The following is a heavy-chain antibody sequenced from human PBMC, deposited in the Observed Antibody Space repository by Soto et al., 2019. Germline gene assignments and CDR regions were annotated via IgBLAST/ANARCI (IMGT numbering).Heavy chain of an antibody. J-gene: IGHJ4*02. CDR2: ISSDGSNK. CDR3: ARGLFDY. CDR1: GFTFSSYA. Sequence: QVQLVESGGGVVQPGRSLRLSCAASGFTFSSYAMHWVRQAPAKGLEWVAVISSDGSNKYYADYVKGRFTISRDNSKNTLYMQINSVRADDTAVYYCARGLFDYRGQGTLVTVSS. V-gene: IGHV3-30-3*01.